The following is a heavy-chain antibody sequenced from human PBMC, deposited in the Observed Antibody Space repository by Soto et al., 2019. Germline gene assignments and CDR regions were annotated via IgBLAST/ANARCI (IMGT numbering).Heavy chain of an antibody. CDR3: ARHISIRAAAGTPD. D-gene: IGHD6-13*01. V-gene: IGHV4-39*01. J-gene: IGHJ4*02. CDR1: GGSISSSSYY. CDR2: IYYSGST. Sequence: QLQLQESGPGLVKPSETLSLTCTVSGGSISSSSYYWGWIRQPPGKGLEWIGSIYYSGSTYYNPSLKSRVTISVDTSKNQFSLKLSSVTAADTAVYYCARHISIRAAAGTPDWGQGTLVTVSS.